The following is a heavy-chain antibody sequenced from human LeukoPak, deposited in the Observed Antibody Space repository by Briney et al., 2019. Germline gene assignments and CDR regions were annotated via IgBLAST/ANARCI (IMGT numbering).Heavy chain of an antibody. D-gene: IGHD4-23*01. V-gene: IGHV4-59*12. CDR2: IYYSGIT. CDR3: ARDKVTRGYYYYYGMDV. CDR1: GGSIRSYY. J-gene: IGHJ6*02. Sequence: PSETLSLTCTVSGGSIRSYYCSWIRQPPGKGLELIGYIYYSGITNYNPSLKSRVTISVDTSKNQFSLKLSSVTAADTAVYYCARDKVTRGYYYYYGMDVWGQGTTVTVSS.